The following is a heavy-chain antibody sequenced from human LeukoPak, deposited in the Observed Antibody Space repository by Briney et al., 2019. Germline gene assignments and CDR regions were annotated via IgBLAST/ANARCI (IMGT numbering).Heavy chain of an antibody. V-gene: IGHV4-59*12. D-gene: IGHD1-26*01. J-gene: IGHJ5*02. CDR3: ASLRNPSRVGANMDWFDP. CDR1: GDSITSYY. Sequence: PSETLSLTCTVSGDSITSYYWSWVRQPPGKGLEWIGYIYYTGSTNYNPSLKSRVTMSVDTSKNQFSLKLSSVTAADTAVYYCASLRNPSRVGANMDWFDPWGQGTLVTVSS. CDR2: IYYTGST.